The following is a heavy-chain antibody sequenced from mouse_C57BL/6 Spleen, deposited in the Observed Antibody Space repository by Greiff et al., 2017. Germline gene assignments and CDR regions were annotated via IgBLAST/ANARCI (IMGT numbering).Heavy chain of an antibody. CDR3: ANYYGSGYYAMDY. J-gene: IGHJ4*01. D-gene: IGHD1-1*01. Sequence: VKLQQPGAELVKPGASVKMSCKASGYTFTSYWITWVKQRPGQGLEWIGDIYPGSGSTNYNEKFKSKATLTVDTSSSTAYMQLSSLTSEDSAVYYCANYYGSGYYAMDYWGQGTSVTVSS. V-gene: IGHV1-55*01. CDR2: IYPGSGST. CDR1: GYTFTSYW.